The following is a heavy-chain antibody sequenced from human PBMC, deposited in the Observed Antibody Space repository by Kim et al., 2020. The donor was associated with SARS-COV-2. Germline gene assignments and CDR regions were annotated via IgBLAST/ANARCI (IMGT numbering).Heavy chain of an antibody. D-gene: IGHD2-2*01. Sequence: YADSVKGRYTISRDNSKNTLSLQMHRLIVDDAAIYYCAISTKFKVVDFDYWGRGTLVTVSS. CDR3: AISTKFKVVDFDY. J-gene: IGHJ4*02. V-gene: IGHV3-23*05.